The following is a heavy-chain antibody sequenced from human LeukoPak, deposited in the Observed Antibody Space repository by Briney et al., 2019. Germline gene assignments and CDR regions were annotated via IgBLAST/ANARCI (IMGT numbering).Heavy chain of an antibody. CDR2: ISYDGSNE. Sequence: GGSLRLSCVASGFTFSNYGMHWVRQAPGKGLEWVAIISYDGSNEYYADSVKGRFTISRDNSKNTLYLQMNSLRTEDTAVYYCAKDRSTGWYGGFDYWGQGTLVTVSS. V-gene: IGHV3-30*18. J-gene: IGHJ4*02. CDR3: AKDRSTGWYGGFDY. CDR1: GFTFSNYG. D-gene: IGHD6-19*01.